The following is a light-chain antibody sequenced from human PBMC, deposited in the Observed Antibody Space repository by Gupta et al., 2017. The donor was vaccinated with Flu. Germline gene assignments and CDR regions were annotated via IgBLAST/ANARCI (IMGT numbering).Light chain of an antibody. Sequence: GTLSLSPGERAALSCRACQSISSNYLAWYQHKPGQAPRLLIYGTSSRATGIPDRFSGSGSGTDFTLTISRLEPEDFAVYFCQQYGSSPRTFGQGTKVEFK. CDR2: GTS. V-gene: IGKV3-20*01. J-gene: IGKJ1*01. CDR3: QQYGSSPRT. CDR1: QSISSNY.